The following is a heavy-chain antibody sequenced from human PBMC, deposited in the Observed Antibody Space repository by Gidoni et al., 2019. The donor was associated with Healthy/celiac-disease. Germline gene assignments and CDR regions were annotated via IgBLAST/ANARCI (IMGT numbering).Heavy chain of an antibody. V-gene: IGHV1-69*02. CDR3: ARLRGPVAGTVRYYYGMDV. CDR1: GGTVSSQT. J-gene: IGHJ6*02. D-gene: IGHD6-19*01. Sequence: QVQLGQSGAEVKKRGAAVKGACKESGGTVSSQTTSWVRQAPGHGLEWIGGFIPILGIANYAQKFQGRVTITADKSTSTAYMGLSSLRSEDTAVYYCARLRGPVAGTVRYYYGMDVWGQGTTVTVSS. CDR2: FIPILGIA.